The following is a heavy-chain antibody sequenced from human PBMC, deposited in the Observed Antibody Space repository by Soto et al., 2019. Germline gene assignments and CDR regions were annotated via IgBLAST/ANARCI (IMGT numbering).Heavy chain of an antibody. CDR1: GFAFSGYP. V-gene: IGHV3-23*01. CDR3: EKDDSSGWYRSFDY. CDR2: IDASTGRT. Sequence: EVQLLESGGGLVQPGGSLRLSCAASGFAFSGYPMSWVRQTPGKGLEWVSGIDASTGRTYFADSVEGRFTISRDNSKNTLYLQMNSLRVADTAIYYCEKDDSSGWYRSFDYWGQGTLVTVSS. D-gene: IGHD6-19*01. J-gene: IGHJ4*02.